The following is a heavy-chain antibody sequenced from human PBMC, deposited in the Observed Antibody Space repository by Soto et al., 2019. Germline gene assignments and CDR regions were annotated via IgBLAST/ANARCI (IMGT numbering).Heavy chain of an antibody. CDR3: AKRSRPLGGYYSC. V-gene: IGHV3-23*01. D-gene: IGHD3-22*01. J-gene: IGHJ4*02. CDR2: ISGSGGST. CDR1: GFTFSSYA. Sequence: EVQLLESGGGLVQPGGSLRLSCAASGFTFSSYAMSWVRQAPGKGLEWVSAISGSGGSTYYADSVKGRFTISRDNSKKRLYLQMYSLRAEDTAVYYCAKRSRPLGGYYSCWCQGTLVTVSS.